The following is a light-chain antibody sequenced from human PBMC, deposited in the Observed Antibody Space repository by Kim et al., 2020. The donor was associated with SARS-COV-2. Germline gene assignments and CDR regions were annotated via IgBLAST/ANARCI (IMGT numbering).Light chain of an antibody. CDR2: AAS. J-gene: IGKJ2*01. Sequence: SASVGDRVTITCRASQAISTWLAWYQQKPGKAPNLLIYAASSLQSGVPSRFSGSGSGTDFTLTISSLQPEDFASYYCQQTNSFPSTFGQGTKLEI. CDR3: QQTNSFPST. V-gene: IGKV1-12*02. CDR1: QAISTW.